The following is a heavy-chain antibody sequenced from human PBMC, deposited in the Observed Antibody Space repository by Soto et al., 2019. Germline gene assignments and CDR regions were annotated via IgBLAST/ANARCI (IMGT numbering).Heavy chain of an antibody. CDR2: ISYDGSNK. Sequence: PGGSLRLSCAASGFTFSSYGMHWVRQAPGKGLEWVAVISYDGSNKYYADSVKGRFTISRDNSKNTLYLQMNSLRAEDTAVYYCAKDLSGASPSGYFDYWGQGTLVTVSS. V-gene: IGHV3-30*18. CDR3: AKDLSGASPSGYFDY. D-gene: IGHD3-10*01. J-gene: IGHJ4*02. CDR1: GFTFSSYG.